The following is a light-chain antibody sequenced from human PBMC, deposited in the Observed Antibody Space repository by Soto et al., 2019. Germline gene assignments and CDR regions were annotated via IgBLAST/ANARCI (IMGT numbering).Light chain of an antibody. J-gene: IGKJ1*01. CDR3: QQYGSSHTWT. CDR1: QSVSSSY. Sequence: EILLTQSPCTLSLSPGERATLSCRASQSVSSSYLAWYQQKPGQAPRLLIYGASSRATGIPDRFSGSGSGTDFTLTISRLEPEDFAVYYCQQYGSSHTWTFGQGTKVDIK. CDR2: GAS. V-gene: IGKV3-20*01.